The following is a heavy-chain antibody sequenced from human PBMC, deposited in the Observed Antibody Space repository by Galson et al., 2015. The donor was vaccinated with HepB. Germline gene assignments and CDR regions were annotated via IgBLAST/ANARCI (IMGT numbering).Heavy chain of an antibody. V-gene: IGHV3-23*01. CDR1: GFTFSSYA. D-gene: IGHD6-13*01. CDR3: AKGGQQLVLYGYYFDY. J-gene: IGHJ4*02. CDR2: ISGSGGST. Sequence: SLRLSCAASGFTFSSYAMSWVRQAPGKGLEWVSAISGSGGSTYYADSVKGRFTISRDNSKNTLYLQMNSLRAEDTAVYYCAKGGQQLVLYGYYFDYWGQGTLVTVSS.